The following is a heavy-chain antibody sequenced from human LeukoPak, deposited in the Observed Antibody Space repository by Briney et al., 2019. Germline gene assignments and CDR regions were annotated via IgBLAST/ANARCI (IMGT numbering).Heavy chain of an antibody. D-gene: IGHD4-17*01. Sequence: GGSLRLSCAASGFTFSSYGMHWVRQAPGKGLEWVAVISCDGRNKYYADSVKGRFTISRDNSKDTLYLQMNNLRSEDTAVYYCAKYADYGDHQDWFDPRGQGTLVTVSS. V-gene: IGHV3-30*18. J-gene: IGHJ5*02. CDR3: AKYADYGDHQDWFDP. CDR2: ISCDGRNK. CDR1: GFTFSSYG.